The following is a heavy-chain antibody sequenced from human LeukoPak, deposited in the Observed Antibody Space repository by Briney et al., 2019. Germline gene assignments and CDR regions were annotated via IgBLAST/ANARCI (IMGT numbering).Heavy chain of an antibody. CDR2: ISAYNGNT. Sequence: ASVKVSCKASGYTFTSYGISWVRQAPGQGLEWMGWISAYNGNTNYAQKLQGRVTMTTDTSTSTAYMELRSLRSDDTAAYYCARRKYGSGSYYLDCWGQGTLVTVSS. CDR3: ARRKYGSGSYYLDC. V-gene: IGHV1-18*01. J-gene: IGHJ4*02. CDR1: GYTFTSYG. D-gene: IGHD3-10*01.